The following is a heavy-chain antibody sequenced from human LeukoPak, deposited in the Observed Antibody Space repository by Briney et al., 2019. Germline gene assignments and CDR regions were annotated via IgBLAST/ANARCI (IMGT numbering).Heavy chain of an antibody. CDR3: ARERGHIGAARLHH. V-gene: IGHV1-2*02. Sequence: ASVKASCKASGYTFAAYYIHWVRQAPGQGLEWMGWINPKNGGPSYAQNFEGRVTMTRETSITTAYMELSSLRFEDTAIYYCARERGHIGAARLHHWGQGTLVTVSS. D-gene: IGHD6-13*01. J-gene: IGHJ5*02. CDR1: GYTFAAYY. CDR2: INPKNGGP.